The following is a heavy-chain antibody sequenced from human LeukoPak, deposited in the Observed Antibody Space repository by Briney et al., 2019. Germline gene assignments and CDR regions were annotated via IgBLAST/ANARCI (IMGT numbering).Heavy chain of an antibody. CDR1: RFTFSSYA. D-gene: IGHD3-9*01. V-gene: IGHV3-30-3*01. CDR2: ISYDGSNK. CDR3: AREGFDILTGYPSYYFDY. Sequence: GGSLRLSCAASRFTFSSYAMHWVRQAPGKGLEWVAVISYDGSNKYYADSVKGRFTISRDNSKNTLYLRMNSLRSEDTAVYYCAREGFDILTGYPSYYFDYWGQGTLVTVSS. J-gene: IGHJ4*02.